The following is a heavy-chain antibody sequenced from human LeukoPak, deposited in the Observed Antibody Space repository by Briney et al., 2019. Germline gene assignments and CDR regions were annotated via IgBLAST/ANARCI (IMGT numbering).Heavy chain of an antibody. CDR2: IYYSGST. CDR1: GGSISSGGYY. CDR3: ARGTYYYDSSGYWPLIFDY. Sequence: PSETLSLTCTVSGGSISSGGYYWSWIRQHPGKGLEWIGYIYYSGSTYYNPSLKSRVTISVDTSKSQFSLKLSSVTAADTAVYYCARGTYYYDSSGYWPLIFDYWGQGTLVTVSS. D-gene: IGHD3-22*01. J-gene: IGHJ4*02. V-gene: IGHV4-31*03.